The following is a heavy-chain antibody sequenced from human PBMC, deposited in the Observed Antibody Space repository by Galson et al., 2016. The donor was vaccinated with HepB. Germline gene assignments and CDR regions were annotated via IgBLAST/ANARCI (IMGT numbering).Heavy chain of an antibody. D-gene: IGHD4-11*01. CDR1: GFTFTTYW. J-gene: IGHJ4*02. Sequence: SLRLSCAASGFTFTTYWMSWVRQTPGKGLEWVANIKQDESEKFYVDSVKGRFTVSRDNAKNSLFLQMRSLRAEDTAVYFCATFIEEHSSFESWGQGTQVTVSP. V-gene: IGHV3-7*01. CDR3: ATFIEEHSSFES. CDR2: IKQDESEK.